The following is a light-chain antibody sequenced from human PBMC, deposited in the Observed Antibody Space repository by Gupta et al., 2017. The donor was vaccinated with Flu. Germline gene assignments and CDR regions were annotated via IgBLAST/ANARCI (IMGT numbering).Light chain of an antibody. CDR1: NSDIGAYNY. CDR3: SSESGSSTL. Sequence: QSALPPPASVSGSPGQSITLSCTGTNSDIGAYNYVAWYQQHPGQAPKLIMFEGDNRPSGVSNRSSGSKSGKTASLTIAGLQAEDEAHYYCSSESGSSTLFGGGTKLTVL. V-gene: IGLV2-14*01. CDR2: EGD. J-gene: IGLJ2*01.